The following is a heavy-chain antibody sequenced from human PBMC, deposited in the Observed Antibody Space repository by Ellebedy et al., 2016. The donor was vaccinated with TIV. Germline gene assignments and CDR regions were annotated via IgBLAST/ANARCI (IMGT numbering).Heavy chain of an antibody. CDR1: GYTFTTYA. V-gene: IGHV5-51*01. J-gene: IGHJ4*02. CDR2: IYPADSDT. Sequence: GGSLRLXXKASGYTFTTYAIAWVRQMPGKGLEWMGIIYPADSDTIYSPSFQGQVTISVDKSINTVYLQWNSLKASDTAMYYCASRGYTYGYYLDYWGQGTLVTVSS. CDR3: ASRGYTYGYYLDY. D-gene: IGHD5-18*01.